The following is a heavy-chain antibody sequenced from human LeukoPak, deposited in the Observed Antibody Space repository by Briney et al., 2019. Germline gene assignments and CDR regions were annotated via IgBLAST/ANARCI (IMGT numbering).Heavy chain of an antibody. CDR1: GYTFTSYG. J-gene: IGHJ4*02. CDR2: ISAYNGNT. V-gene: IGHV1-18*01. CDR3: ARIAVAATEGFDY. Sequence: SVKVSCKASGYTFTSYGISWVRQAPGQGLEWMGWISAYNGNTKYAQNLQGRVTMTTDTSTSTVYMELRSLRSDDTAVYYCARIAVAATEGFDYWGQGTLVSVSS. D-gene: IGHD6-19*01.